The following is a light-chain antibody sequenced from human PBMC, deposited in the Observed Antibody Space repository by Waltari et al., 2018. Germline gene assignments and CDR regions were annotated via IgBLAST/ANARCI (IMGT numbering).Light chain of an antibody. Sequence: DIVMTQSPDSLAVSLGERATINCKSSQSVLYSSNNMNYLAWYQQKSGQPPKLLIYWAFTRESGVPDRFSGSGSGTDFTLTISSLQPEDFATYYCQQSYSTLTFGGGTKVEIK. CDR3: QQSYSTLT. J-gene: IGKJ4*01. CDR1: QSVLYSSNNMNY. CDR2: WAF. V-gene: IGKV4-1*01.